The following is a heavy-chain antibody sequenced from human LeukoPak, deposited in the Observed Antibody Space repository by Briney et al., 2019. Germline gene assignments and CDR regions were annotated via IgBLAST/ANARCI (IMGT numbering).Heavy chain of an antibody. CDR1: GYTFTGYY. Sequence: ASVKVSCKASGYTFTGYYMHRVRQAPGQRLEWMGWINPNSGGTDYAQKFQGRVTMTRDTSISTAYMELSRLRSDDTAVYYCARRAPAEGDAFDIWGQGTMVTVSS. J-gene: IGHJ3*02. CDR3: ARRAPAEGDAFDI. D-gene: IGHD2-15*01. CDR2: INPNSGGT. V-gene: IGHV1-2*02.